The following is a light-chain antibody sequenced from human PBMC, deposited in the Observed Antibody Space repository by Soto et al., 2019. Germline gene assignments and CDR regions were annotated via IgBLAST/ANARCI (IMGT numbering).Light chain of an antibody. CDR1: SSNIESNY. CDR3: ATWDDSLSGPV. Sequence: QSVLTQPPSASGTPGQRVTISCSGRSSNIESNYVYWYQQFPGTAPKLLIYRNNQRPSGVPDRFSGSKTGTSASLAISGLRSEDAADYHCATWDDSLSGPVFGGGTKLTVL. CDR2: RNN. J-gene: IGLJ2*01. V-gene: IGLV1-47*01.